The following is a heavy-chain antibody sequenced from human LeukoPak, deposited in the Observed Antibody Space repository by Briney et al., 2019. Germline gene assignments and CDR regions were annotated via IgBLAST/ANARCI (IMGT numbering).Heavy chain of an antibody. Sequence: QPGRSLRLSCAASGFTFSSYAMHWVRQAPGKGLEWVAVISYDGSNKYYADSVKGRFTISRDNARNSLYLQVNSLRAEDTALYYCAKDSPYSSSWSRAFDIWGQGTMVTVSS. CDR3: AKDSPYSSSWSRAFDI. V-gene: IGHV3-30*04. CDR2: ISYDGSNK. D-gene: IGHD6-13*01. J-gene: IGHJ3*02. CDR1: GFTFSSYA.